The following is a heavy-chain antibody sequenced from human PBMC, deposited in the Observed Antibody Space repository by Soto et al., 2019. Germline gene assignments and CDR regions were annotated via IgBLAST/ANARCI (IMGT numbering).Heavy chain of an antibody. CDR3: AKGYCSGGSCFSWYLDL. V-gene: IGHV3-33*06. CDR2: IWYDGNNN. Sequence: QVQLVESGGGVVQPGRSLRLSCAASGFTFSSYAMHWVRQAPGKGLEWVAVIWYDGNNNYYAASVKGRFTISRDNSKNTLYLQMNSLGAEDTAVYYCAKGYCSGGSCFSWYLDLWGRGTLVTVSS. CDR1: GFTFSSYA. D-gene: IGHD2-15*01. J-gene: IGHJ2*01.